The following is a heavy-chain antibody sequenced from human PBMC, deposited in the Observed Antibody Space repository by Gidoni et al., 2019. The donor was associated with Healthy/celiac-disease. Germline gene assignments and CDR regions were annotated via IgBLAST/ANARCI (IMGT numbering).Heavy chain of an antibody. J-gene: IGHJ5*02. CDR1: GYY. Sequence: GYYMHWVRQAPGQGLEWMGWINPNSGGTNYAQKFQGRVTMTRDTSISTAYMELSRLRSDDTAVYYCARWDQGVPQFDPWGQGTLVTVSS. CDR3: ARWDQGVPQFDP. CDR2: INPNSGGT. V-gene: IGHV1-2*02. D-gene: IGHD3-10*01.